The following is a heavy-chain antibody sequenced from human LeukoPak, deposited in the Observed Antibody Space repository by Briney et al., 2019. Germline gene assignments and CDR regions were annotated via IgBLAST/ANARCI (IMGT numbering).Heavy chain of an antibody. D-gene: IGHD6-13*01. Sequence: SETLSLSCAVYGGSFSDYYWSWFRQPPGKGLEWIGEINYSGITNYNPSLMSRVTISVDTSKNQFSLNLSSVTVADTAVYYCAQQLHGLWGQGTLVTVSS. CDR1: GGSFSDYY. J-gene: IGHJ4*02. V-gene: IGHV4-34*01. CDR3: AQQLHGL. CDR2: INYSGIT.